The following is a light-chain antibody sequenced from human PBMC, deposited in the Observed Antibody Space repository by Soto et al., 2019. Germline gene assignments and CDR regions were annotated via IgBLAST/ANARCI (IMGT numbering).Light chain of an antibody. CDR2: EVS. Sequence: QSALTQPASLSGSPGQSVTISCSGTTSDFVNYNYVSWYQHHPGKAPQLILFEVSNRPSGVSSRFSGSKSGNTASLIISGLQAEDEAYYYCTSYTVSTDVVCGGGT. J-gene: IGLJ2*01. CDR1: TSDFVNYNY. V-gene: IGLV2-14*01. CDR3: TSYTVSTDVV.